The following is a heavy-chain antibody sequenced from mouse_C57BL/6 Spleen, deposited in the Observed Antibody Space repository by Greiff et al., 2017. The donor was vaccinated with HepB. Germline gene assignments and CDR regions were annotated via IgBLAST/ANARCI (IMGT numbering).Heavy chain of an antibody. V-gene: IGHV1S81*02. D-gene: IGHD1-1*01. CDR1: GYTFTSYW. Sequence: VQLQQSGAELVKAGASVKMSCKASGYTFTSYWMHWVKQRLGQGLEWFAETNPTNGRTYYNEKFKSKATLTVDKSSSTAYMLLSDTTCEDSAVYYCARIKKIVATYVGYWGQVTTLTVSS. J-gene: IGHJ2*01. CDR2: TNPTNGRT. CDR3: ARIKKIVATYVGY.